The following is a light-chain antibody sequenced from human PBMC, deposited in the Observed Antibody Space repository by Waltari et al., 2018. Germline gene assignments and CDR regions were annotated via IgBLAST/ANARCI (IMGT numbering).Light chain of an antibody. CDR3: QQSYSSPHLT. Sequence: DIQLTQSPSSLSASVGDRVTLTCRASQYISNYLNWYQQRPGEVPKLLILAASTLQSGVPSRFRGSGSGTDFTLTIDSLQPEDFATYHCQQSYSSPHLTFGGGTKVEI. CDR2: AAS. J-gene: IGKJ4*01. CDR1: QYISNY. V-gene: IGKV1-39*01.